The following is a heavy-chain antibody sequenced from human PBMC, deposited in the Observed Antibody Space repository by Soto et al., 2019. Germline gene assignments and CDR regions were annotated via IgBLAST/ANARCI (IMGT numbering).Heavy chain of an antibody. D-gene: IGHD6-19*01. CDR1: GGTFSTSA. J-gene: IGHJ4*02. Sequence: QVRLVQSGPEVRKPGFSVKVSCKASGGTFSTSAISWVRQAPGQGLEWVGGIVPIFGTEKYAPKFQGRVTISADESTNTFYMELGSLRSEETAVYYCARGLEYSTGWDYFDYWGQGTLVTVSS. V-gene: IGHV1-69*01. CDR3: ARGLEYSTGWDYFDY. CDR2: IVPIFGTE.